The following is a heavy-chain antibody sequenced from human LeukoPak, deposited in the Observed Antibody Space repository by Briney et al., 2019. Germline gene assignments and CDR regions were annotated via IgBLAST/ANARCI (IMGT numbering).Heavy chain of an antibody. Sequence: GGSLRLSCAASGFTFSDAWMSWVRQAPGKGLEWVGRIKSKTDGGTADYDAPVKGRFTISRDDSKNTLYLQMNSLKIEDTAVYYCTTRRQLAKRAFDSWGQGTMVTVSS. CDR1: GFTFSDAW. V-gene: IGHV3-15*01. J-gene: IGHJ3*02. CDR3: TTRRQLAKRAFDS. CDR2: IKSKTDGGTA. D-gene: IGHD6-6*01.